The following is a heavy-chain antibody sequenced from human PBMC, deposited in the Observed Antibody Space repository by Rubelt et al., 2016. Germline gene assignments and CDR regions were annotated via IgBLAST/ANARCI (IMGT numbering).Heavy chain of an antibody. V-gene: IGHV4-59*11. Sequence: QVLLQESGPGLVKPSETLSLTCTVYGGAITSHNWSWIRQPPGKGLVWIGYIYDSGSTNYNTSLKSRGRISVDTSKNQLSLKLSSVTAAESAVYYCATDVYSSLWGQVTMVTVSS. D-gene: IGHD2-8*01. CDR3: ATDVYSSL. CDR1: GGAITSHN. J-gene: IGHJ3*01. CDR2: IYDSGST.